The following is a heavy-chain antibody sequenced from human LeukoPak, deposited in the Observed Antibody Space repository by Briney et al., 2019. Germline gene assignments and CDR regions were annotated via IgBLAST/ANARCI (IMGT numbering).Heavy chain of an antibody. Sequence: GGSLRLSCAASGFTFSTYAMSWVRQSPGKGLEWVSAISGSDAGTYYADSVKGRFTISRDNSKNTLYLQMNSLRAEDTALYYCAKGSGINHYHWIDPWGQGTLVTVSS. CDR2: ISGSDAGT. J-gene: IGHJ5*02. V-gene: IGHV3-23*01. D-gene: IGHD1-14*01. CDR1: GFTFSTYA. CDR3: AKGSGINHYHWIDP.